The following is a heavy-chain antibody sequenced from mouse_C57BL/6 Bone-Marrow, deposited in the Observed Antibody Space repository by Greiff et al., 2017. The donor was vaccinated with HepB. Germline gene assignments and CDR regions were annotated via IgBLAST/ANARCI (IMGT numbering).Heavy chain of an antibody. CDR2: ISSGGSYT. Sequence: EVQLQQSGGDLVKPGGSLKLSCAASGFTFSSYGMSWVRQTPDKRLEWVATISSGGSYTYYPDSVKGRFTISRDNAKNTLYLQMSSLKSEDTAMYYCARPGFITTVVNYAMDYWGQGTSVTVSS. CDR1: GFTFSSYG. CDR3: ARPGFITTVVNYAMDY. D-gene: IGHD1-1*01. J-gene: IGHJ4*01. V-gene: IGHV5-6*01.